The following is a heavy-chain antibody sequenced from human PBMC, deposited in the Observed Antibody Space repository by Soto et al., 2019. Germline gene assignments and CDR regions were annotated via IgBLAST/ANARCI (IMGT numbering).Heavy chain of an antibody. CDR1: GFTFSSYG. V-gene: IGHV3-30*18. CDR2: ISYDGSNK. D-gene: IGHD2-15*01. Sequence: QVQLVESGGGVVQPGRSLRLSCAASGFTFSSYGMHWVRQAPGKGLEWVAVISYDGSNKYYADSVKGRFTISRDNSKNTLYMQMNSLRAEDKAVYYCAKDESWSRGGSGYENPPMDVWGQGTTVTVSS. J-gene: IGHJ6*02. CDR3: AKDESWSRGGSGYENPPMDV.